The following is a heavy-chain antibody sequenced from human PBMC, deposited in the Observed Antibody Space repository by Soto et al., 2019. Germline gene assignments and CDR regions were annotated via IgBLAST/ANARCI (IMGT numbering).Heavy chain of an antibody. CDR3: AKYRAYWSGGSCPGDGFYN. D-gene: IGHD2-15*01. CDR1: CGSIRSDY. J-gene: IGHJ4*02. V-gene: IGHV4-59*08. Sequence: SETLSLTCKVSCGSIRSDYWSWIRQPPGKGLEWIGYIYYTGSTNYNPSLKSRVTISVDTSKNQFSLKLNSVTAADTAVYYCAKYRAYWSGGSCPGDGFYNWGQGTLVTVSS. CDR2: IYYTGST.